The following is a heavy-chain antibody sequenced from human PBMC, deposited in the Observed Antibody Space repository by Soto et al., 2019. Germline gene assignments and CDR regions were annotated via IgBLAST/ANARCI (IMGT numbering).Heavy chain of an antibody. CDR2: IYHSGST. D-gene: IGHD6-19*01. CDR1: GGSISSGGYS. V-gene: IGHV4-30-2*01. Sequence: QLQLQESGSGLVKPSQTLSLTCAVSGGSISSGGYSWSWIRQPPGKGLEWIGYIYHSGSTYYNPSLKSRVTTSVDRYKNQFSLKLSSVTAADTAVYYCARAGGLRAVAADYSGQGNLVTVSS. J-gene: IGHJ4*02. CDR3: ARAGGLRAVAADY.